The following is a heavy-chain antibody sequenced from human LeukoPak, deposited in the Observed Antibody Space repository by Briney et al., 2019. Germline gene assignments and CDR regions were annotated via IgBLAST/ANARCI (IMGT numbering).Heavy chain of an antibody. CDR3: AKDRGLVQLWYFDY. D-gene: IGHD5-18*01. V-gene: IGHV3-9*01. CDR1: GFTFDDYA. CDR2: ISWNSGSI. J-gene: IGHJ4*02. Sequence: GRSLRLSCAASGFTFDDYAMHWVRHAPGKGLEWVSGISWNSGSIGYADSVKGRFTISRDNAKNSLYLQMNSLRAEDTALYYCAKDRGLVQLWYFDYWGQGTLVTVSS.